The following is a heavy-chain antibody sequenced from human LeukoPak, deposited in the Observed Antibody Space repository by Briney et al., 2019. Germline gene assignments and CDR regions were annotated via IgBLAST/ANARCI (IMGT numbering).Heavy chain of an antibody. J-gene: IGHJ5*02. D-gene: IGHD6-13*01. CDR2: IYHSGSS. V-gene: IGHV4-59*01. Sequence: PSETLSLTCTVSGGSFNGYSWSWIRQPPGNGLEWIGNIYHSGSSKYNPSLRSRVTISVDTSKNQFSLKLHTVTAADTAVYYCARAGGSSWETWLDPWGQGTLVTVSS. CDR1: GGSFNGYS. CDR3: ARAGGSSWETWLDP.